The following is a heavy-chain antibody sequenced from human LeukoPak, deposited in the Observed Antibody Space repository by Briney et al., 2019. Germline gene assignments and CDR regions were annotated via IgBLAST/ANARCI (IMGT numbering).Heavy chain of an antibody. Sequence: ASVKVSCKASGYTFTGYYMHWVRQAPGQGLEWMGWINPNSGGTNYAQKFQGRVTMTRDTSISTAYMELSRLRSDDTAVYYCASDYYYDSSGPPRYYFDYWGQGTLVTVSS. V-gene: IGHV1-2*02. J-gene: IGHJ4*02. CDR2: INPNSGGT. D-gene: IGHD3-22*01. CDR3: ASDYYYDSSGPPRYYFDY. CDR1: GYTFTGYY.